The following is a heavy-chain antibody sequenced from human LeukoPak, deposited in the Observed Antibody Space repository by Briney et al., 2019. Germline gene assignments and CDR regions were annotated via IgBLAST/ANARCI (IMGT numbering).Heavy chain of an antibody. Sequence: SETLSLTCTVSGDSISSYYMSWIRQPPGKGLEWIGSIYYSGMTNYNPSLKSRVTISLDTSKNQFSLKLSSVAAADTAVYYCASADYDDYYIDFWGQGTLVTVSS. CDR1: GDSISSYY. J-gene: IGHJ4*02. CDR2: IYYSGMT. CDR3: ASADYDDYYIDF. D-gene: IGHD4-17*01. V-gene: IGHV4-59*01.